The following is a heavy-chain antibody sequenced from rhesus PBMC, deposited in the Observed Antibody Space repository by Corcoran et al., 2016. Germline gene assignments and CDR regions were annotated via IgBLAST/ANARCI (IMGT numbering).Heavy chain of an antibody. Sequence: QVQLQESGPGVVKPSETLSLTCAVSGGSISDSYRWSWIRQPPGKGLEWIGYIYGSSGSTKYNPSLKNRVTISKDASRNQCSLKLSSVTAADTAVYYCARKNSGWYYFDYWGQGVLVTVSS. D-gene: IGHD6-31*01. J-gene: IGHJ4*01. V-gene: IGHV4S18*01. CDR1: GGSISDSYR. CDR3: ARKNSGWYYFDY. CDR2: IYGSSGST.